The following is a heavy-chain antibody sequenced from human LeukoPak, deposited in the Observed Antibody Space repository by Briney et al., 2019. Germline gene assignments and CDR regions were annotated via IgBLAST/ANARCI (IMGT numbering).Heavy chain of an antibody. Sequence: SQTLSLTCAISGDSVSSNSAAWNWIRQSPSRGLEWLGRTYYRSKWFNDYAVSVKSRITINPDTSKNQFSLQLNSVTPEDTAVYYCARASYGSGSYGGTSGFGAFDIWGQGTMVTVSS. CDR3: ARASYGSGSYGGTSGFGAFDI. V-gene: IGHV6-1*01. CDR1: GDSVSSNSAA. D-gene: IGHD3-10*01. J-gene: IGHJ3*02. CDR2: TYYRSKWFN.